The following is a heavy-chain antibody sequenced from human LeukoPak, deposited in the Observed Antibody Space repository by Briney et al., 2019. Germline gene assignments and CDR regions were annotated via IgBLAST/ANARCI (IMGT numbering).Heavy chain of an antibody. CDR2: ISYDGSNT. J-gene: IGHJ3*02. Sequence: PGGSLRLSCAASGFTFSSYGMHWVRQAPGKGLEWVAVISYDGSNTYYADSVKGRFTISRDNSKNTLYLQMNSLRVDDTAVYYCARDMLGAFDNWGQGTMVTASS. D-gene: IGHD2-8*01. CDR3: ARDMLGAFDN. CDR1: GFTFSSYG. V-gene: IGHV3-30*03.